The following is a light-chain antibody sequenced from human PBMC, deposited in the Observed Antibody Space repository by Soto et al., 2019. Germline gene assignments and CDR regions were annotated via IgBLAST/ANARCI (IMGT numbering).Light chain of an antibody. Sequence: QSALPQPASVSGSPGQSITISCTGTSSDVGGYNYVSWYQPHPGKAPKLMIYEVSNRPLRVSNRFSGSKSGNTAALTISGLQAEDEADYYCSSYTSSSTLYVFGTGTKLTVL. CDR1: SSDVGGYNY. V-gene: IGLV2-14*01. CDR2: EVS. CDR3: SSYTSSSTLYV. J-gene: IGLJ1*01.